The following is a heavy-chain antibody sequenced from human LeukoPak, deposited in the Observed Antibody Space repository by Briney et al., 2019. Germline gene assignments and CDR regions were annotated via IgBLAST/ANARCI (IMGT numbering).Heavy chain of an antibody. D-gene: IGHD3-3*01. Sequence: GGSLRLSCAASGFTFSSYSMNWVRQAPGKGLEWVSSISSSSSYIYYADSVKGRFTISRDNAKNSLYLQMNSLRAEDTAVYYCARDAMPDATYYDFWSGYRNYYYYYMDVWGKGTTVTVSS. CDR1: GFTFSSYS. CDR3: ARDAMPDATYYDFWSGYRNYYYYYMDV. J-gene: IGHJ6*03. V-gene: IGHV3-21*01. CDR2: ISSSSSYI.